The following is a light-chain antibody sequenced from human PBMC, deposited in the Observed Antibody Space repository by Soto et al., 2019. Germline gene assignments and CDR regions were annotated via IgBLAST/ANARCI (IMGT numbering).Light chain of an antibody. J-gene: IGLJ3*02. CDR3: SSYATRNTLV. Sequence: QSALTQPASVSGSPGQSLTISCTGTSSDVGAYNYVSWYQQHPGKAPKLMIYEVSNRPSGVSDRFSGSKSGNTASLTISGLQAEDEADYYCSSYATRNTLVFGGGTQLTVL. CDR2: EVS. V-gene: IGLV2-14*01. CDR1: SSDVGAYNY.